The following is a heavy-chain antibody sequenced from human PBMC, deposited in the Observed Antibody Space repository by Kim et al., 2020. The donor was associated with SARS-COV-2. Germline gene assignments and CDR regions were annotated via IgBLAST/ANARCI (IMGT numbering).Heavy chain of an antibody. CDR3: AKSLTTGGYYFDL. J-gene: IGHJ4*02. D-gene: IGHD3-22*01. V-gene: IGHV3-23*01. CDR2: IGGNGAST. Sequence: GGSLRLSCVASGLTFSRYAMSWVRLAPGKGPEWVSSIGGNGASTFYADSVKGRFTVSRDNSKNTLFLQMHSLRAEDTAVYYCAKSLTTGGYYFDLWRQGT. CDR1: GLTFSRYA.